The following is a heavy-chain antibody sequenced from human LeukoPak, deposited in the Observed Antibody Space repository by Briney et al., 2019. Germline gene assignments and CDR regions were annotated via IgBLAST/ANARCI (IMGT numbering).Heavy chain of an antibody. CDR2: ITSSGTYI. Sequence: GGSLGLSCAASGFDFNNYNMNWVRQAPGKGLEWVSSITSSGTYIYYADSVKGRFTISRDNAKNSLYLQMNSLRPEDTAVYYCAKIAAAGRAYYYYYMDVWGKGTTVTVSS. CDR1: GFDFNNYN. V-gene: IGHV3-21*01. CDR3: AKIAAAGRAYYYYYMDV. J-gene: IGHJ6*03. D-gene: IGHD6-13*01.